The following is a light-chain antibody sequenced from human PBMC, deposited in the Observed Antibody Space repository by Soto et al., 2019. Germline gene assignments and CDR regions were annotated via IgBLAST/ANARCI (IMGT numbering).Light chain of an antibody. Sequence: QSALTQPPSASGSPGQSVTISCTGTSSDVGGYNYVSWYQQHPGKAPKLMIYEVSKRPSGVPDRFSGSKSGNTASLTVSGLQAEVEAEYSCRSYARSNHLGVFGGGTQLTVL. V-gene: IGLV2-8*01. CDR1: SSDVGGYNY. CDR2: EVS. J-gene: IGLJ2*01. CDR3: RSYARSNHLGV.